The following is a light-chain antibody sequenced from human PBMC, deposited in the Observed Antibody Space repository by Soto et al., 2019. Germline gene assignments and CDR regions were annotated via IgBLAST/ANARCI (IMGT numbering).Light chain of an antibody. V-gene: IGKV3-15*01. CDR3: QQYNNWPRT. J-gene: IGKJ1*01. CDR1: QSVSTN. Sequence: ELVMAQSPATLSVSPGASATLSCRASQSVSTNLAWYQQKPGQVPRVLIYGASTRATEIPARFSGSGSGTEFTLTIDSLQSEDFEVYYCQQYNNWPRTFGQGTKVDIK. CDR2: GAS.